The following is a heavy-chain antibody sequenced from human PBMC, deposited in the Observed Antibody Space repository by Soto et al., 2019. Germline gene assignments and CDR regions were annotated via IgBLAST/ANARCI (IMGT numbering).Heavy chain of an antibody. Sequence: QPGGSLRLSCAASGFTFNNYAMSWVRQAPGKGLEWVSGFSGSGGYIHYADSVQGRFTISRDNSKNTLYLQMSSLRTDDTAVYYCAKHSENYYGQVDFWGQGTLVTVSS. D-gene: IGHD1-26*01. V-gene: IGHV3-23*01. CDR3: AKHSENYYGQVDF. J-gene: IGHJ4*02. CDR1: GFTFNNYA. CDR2: FSGSGGYI.